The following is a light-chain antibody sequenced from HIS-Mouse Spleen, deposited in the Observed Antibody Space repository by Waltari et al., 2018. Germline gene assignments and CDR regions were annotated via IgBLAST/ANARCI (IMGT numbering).Light chain of an antibody. V-gene: IGLV3-10*01. CDR3: YSTDSSGNHRV. Sequence: SYELTQPPSVSVSPGQTARITCSGDALPKKYAYWYQQKSGQAPGLVLYSDSQRPSGIPERFSGSRSGTMATLTISGAQVEDEADYYCYSTDSSGNHRVFGGGTKLTVL. CDR1: ALPKKY. CDR2: SDS. J-gene: IGLJ2*01.